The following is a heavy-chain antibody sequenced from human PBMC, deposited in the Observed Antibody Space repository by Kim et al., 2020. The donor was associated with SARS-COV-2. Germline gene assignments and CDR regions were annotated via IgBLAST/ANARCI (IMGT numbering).Heavy chain of an antibody. Sequence: ASVKVSCKASGYTFTSYAMHWVRQAPGQRLEWMGWINAGNGNTKYSQKFQGRVTITRDTSASTAYMELSSLRSEDTAVYYCARARFGVWFGELLNWFDPWGQGTLVTVSS. D-gene: IGHD3-10*01. CDR2: INAGNGNT. J-gene: IGHJ5*02. CDR1: GYTFTSYA. CDR3: ARARFGVWFGELLNWFDP. V-gene: IGHV1-3*01.